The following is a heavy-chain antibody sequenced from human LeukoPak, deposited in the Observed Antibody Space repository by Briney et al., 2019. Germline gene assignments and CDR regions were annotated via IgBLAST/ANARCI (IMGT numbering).Heavy chain of an antibody. J-gene: IGHJ5*02. V-gene: IGHV4-59*08. CDR2: IYYSGST. CDR3: AGSSSWDPLRFDP. D-gene: IGHD6-13*01. CDR1: GGSISSYY. Sequence: SETLSLTCTVSGGSISSYYWSWIRQPPGKGLEWIGYIYYSGSTNYNPSLKSRVTISVDTSKNQFSLKLSSVTAADTAVYYCAGSSSWDPLRFDPWGQGTLVTVSS.